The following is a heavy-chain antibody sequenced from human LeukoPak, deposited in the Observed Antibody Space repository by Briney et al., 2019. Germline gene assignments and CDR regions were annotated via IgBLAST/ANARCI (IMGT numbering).Heavy chain of an antibody. Sequence: GGSLRLSCAASGFTFSSYSMNWVRQAPGKGLEWVSSISSSSSYIYYADSVKGRFTISRDNAKNSLYLQMNSLRAEDTAVYYCARFRDSSGYPDYWGQGTLVTVSS. V-gene: IGHV3-21*01. D-gene: IGHD3-22*01. CDR1: GFTFSSYS. CDR2: ISSSSSYI. CDR3: ARFRDSSGYPDY. J-gene: IGHJ4*02.